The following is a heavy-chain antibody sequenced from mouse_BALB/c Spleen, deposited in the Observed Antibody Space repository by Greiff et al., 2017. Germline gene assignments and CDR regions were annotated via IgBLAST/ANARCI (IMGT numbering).Heavy chain of an antibody. D-gene: IGHD2-4*01. CDR2: INSNGGST. CDR1: GFTFSSYG. CDR3: ARANAYDYDWFAY. J-gene: IGHJ3*01. V-gene: IGHV5-6-3*01. Sequence: EVQVVESGGGLVQPGGSLKLSCAASGFTFSSYGMSWVRQTPDKRLELVATINSNGGSTYYPDSVKGRFTISRDNAKNTLYLQMSSLKSEDTAMYYCARANAYDYDWFAYWGQGTLVTVSA.